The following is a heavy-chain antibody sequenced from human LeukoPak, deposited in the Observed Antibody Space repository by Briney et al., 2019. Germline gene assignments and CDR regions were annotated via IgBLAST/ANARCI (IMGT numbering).Heavy chain of an antibody. Sequence: KSSETLSLTCAVYGGSFSGYYWGWIRQPPGKGLEWIGSIYHSGSTYYNPSLKSRVTISVDTSKNQFSLKLSSVTAADTAVYYCARDFDDILTGYSSNDYWGQGTLVTVSS. D-gene: IGHD3-9*01. J-gene: IGHJ4*02. CDR2: IYHSGST. CDR1: GGSFSGYY. V-gene: IGHV4-38-2*02. CDR3: ARDFDDILTGYSSNDY.